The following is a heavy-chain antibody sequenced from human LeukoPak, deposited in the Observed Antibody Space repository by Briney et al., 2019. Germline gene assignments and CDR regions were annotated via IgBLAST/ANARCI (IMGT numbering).Heavy chain of an antibody. CDR2: INTNTGNP. CDR3: ARDTIAAANPPTIYYYGMDV. V-gene: IGHV7-4-1*02. J-gene: IGHJ6*02. CDR1: GYTFTSYA. D-gene: IGHD6-13*01. Sequence: RRASVKVSCKASGYTFTSYAMNWVRQAPGQGLEWMGWINTNTGNPTYAQGFTGRYVFSLDTSVSTAYLQISSLKAEDTAVYYCARDTIAAANPPTIYYYGMDVWGQGTTVTVSS.